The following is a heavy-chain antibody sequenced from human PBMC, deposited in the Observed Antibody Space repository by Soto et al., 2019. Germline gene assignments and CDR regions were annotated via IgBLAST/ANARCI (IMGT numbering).Heavy chain of an antibody. J-gene: IGHJ3*02. CDR3: ARAHIVVVPAAKSETDAFDI. V-gene: IGHV3-33*01. CDR1: GFTFSSYG. CDR2: IWYDGSNK. Sequence: QVQLVESGGGVVQPGRSLRLSCAASGFTFSSYGMHWVRQAPGKGLEWVAVIWYDGSNKDYADSVKGRFTISRDNSKNPLYLQMNSLGAEDTAVYYCARAHIVVVPAAKSETDAFDIWGQGTMVTVSS. D-gene: IGHD2-2*01.